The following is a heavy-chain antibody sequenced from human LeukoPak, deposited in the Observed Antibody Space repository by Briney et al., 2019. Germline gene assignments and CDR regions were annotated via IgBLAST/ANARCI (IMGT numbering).Heavy chain of an antibody. D-gene: IGHD4-11*01. CDR3: TRDPTQYLRYGYFDY. J-gene: IGHJ4*02. CDR2: INNVGSHI. Sequence: GGSLRLSCAASGFTFSSSAMYWVRQAPGKGLEWVSSINNVGSHIYYAGSVRGRFTISRDNAKNSLYLQMSSLRAEDTAVYYCTRDPTQYLRYGYFDYWGQGTLVTVSS. V-gene: IGHV3-21*01. CDR1: GFTFSSSA.